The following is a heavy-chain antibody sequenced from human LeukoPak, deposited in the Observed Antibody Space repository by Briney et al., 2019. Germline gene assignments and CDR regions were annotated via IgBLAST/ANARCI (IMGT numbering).Heavy chain of an antibody. CDR3: ARHLLYYYDSSGYYYGLHYFDY. CDR2: IYYSGST. Sequence: PSETLSLTCAVYGVPFSGCYWSWIRQPPATGLEWIGRIYYSGSTYYNPSLKSRVTISVDTSKNQFSLKLSSVTAADTAVYYCARHLLYYYDSSGYYYGLHYFDYWGQGTLVTVSS. CDR1: GVPFSGCY. D-gene: IGHD3-22*01. J-gene: IGHJ4*02. V-gene: IGHV4-34*01.